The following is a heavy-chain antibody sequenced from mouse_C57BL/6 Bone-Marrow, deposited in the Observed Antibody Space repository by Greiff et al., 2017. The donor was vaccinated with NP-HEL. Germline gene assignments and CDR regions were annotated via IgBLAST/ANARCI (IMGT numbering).Heavy chain of an antibody. CDR3: ARTGSSYGFAY. Sequence: VKVVESGPGLVAPSQSLSITCTVSGFSLTSYGVDWVRQSPGKGLEWLGVIWGVGSTNYNSALKSRLSISKDNSKSQVFLKMNSLQTDDTAMYYCARTGSSYGFAYWGQGTLVTVSA. CDR2: IWGVGST. J-gene: IGHJ3*01. V-gene: IGHV2-6*01. D-gene: IGHD1-1*01. CDR1: GFSLTSYG.